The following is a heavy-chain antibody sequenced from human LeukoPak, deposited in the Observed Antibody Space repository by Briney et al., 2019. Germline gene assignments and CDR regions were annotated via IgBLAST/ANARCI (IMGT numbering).Heavy chain of an antibody. Sequence: SETLSLTCTVSGGSIGSHYWSWIRQPPGKGLEWIGCIYDSGSTNYNPSLKSRVTISVDTSKNQFSLKLTSVTAADTAVYYCARDGSGGSGWYMGYWGQGTLVTISS. V-gene: IGHV4-59*11. CDR1: GGSIGSHY. D-gene: IGHD6-19*01. CDR2: IYDSGST. J-gene: IGHJ4*02. CDR3: ARDGSGGSGWYMGY.